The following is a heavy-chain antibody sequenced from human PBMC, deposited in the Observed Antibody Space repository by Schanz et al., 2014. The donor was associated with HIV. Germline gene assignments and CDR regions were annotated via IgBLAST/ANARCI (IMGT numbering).Heavy chain of an antibody. V-gene: IGHV3-11*01. CDR1: GFTFSDYY. CDR3: VTEQYSTISA. CDR2: IRSRGYIV. Sequence: VQLLDSGGGLVQPGGSLRLSCAASGFTFSDYYMSWIRQAPGKGLEWVSCIRSRGYIVHYADSVKGRFTISRDNSRNILYLQMSNLRAEDTALYYCVTEQYSTISAWGQGALVIVSS. J-gene: IGHJ5*02. D-gene: IGHD2-15*01.